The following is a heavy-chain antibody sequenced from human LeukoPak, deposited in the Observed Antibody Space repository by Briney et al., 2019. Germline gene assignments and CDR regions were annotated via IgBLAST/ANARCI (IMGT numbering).Heavy chain of an antibody. CDR1: GFIFSNYG. CDR3: AKDTKPRLAAAAPFH. Sequence: PGGSLRLSCAASGFIFSNYGMHWVRQAPGKGLEWVAVISYDGSNKYYADSVKGRFTISRDNSKSTLYLQMNSLRAEDTAVYYCAKDTKPRLAAAAPFHWGQGTLVTVSS. D-gene: IGHD6-13*01. J-gene: IGHJ4*02. CDR2: ISYDGSNK. V-gene: IGHV3-30*18.